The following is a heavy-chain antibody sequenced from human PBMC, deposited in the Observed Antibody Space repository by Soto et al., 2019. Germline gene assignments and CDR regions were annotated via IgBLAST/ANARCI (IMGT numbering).Heavy chain of an antibody. V-gene: IGHV3-72*01. CDR1: GFTFSDHY. CDR2: IRDKAHSYTA. CDR3: GRVAPAAAANRYSLDV. J-gene: IGHJ3*01. D-gene: IGHD6-13*01. Sequence: EVQLVESGGGLVQPGGSLRLSCAASGFTFSDHYMDWVRQAPGRGLEWVGRIRDKAHSYTAEYAASLKGRFSISRDDSKNSLDLQMNSLKIEDTAVYFCGRVAPAAAANRYSLDVWGQGTVVTVSS.